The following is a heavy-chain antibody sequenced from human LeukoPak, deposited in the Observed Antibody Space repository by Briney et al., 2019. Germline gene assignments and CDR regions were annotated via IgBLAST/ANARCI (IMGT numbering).Heavy chain of an antibody. Sequence: SVKVSCKASGYTFTSYGISWVRQAPGQGLEWMGRIIPIFGTANYAQKFQGRVTITTDESTSTAYLQLSSLRSEDTAVYYCARDSGYYDSSGYYEDAFDIWGQGTMVTVSS. D-gene: IGHD3-22*01. CDR3: ARDSGYYDSSGYYEDAFDI. V-gene: IGHV1-69*05. CDR1: GYTFTSYG. J-gene: IGHJ3*02. CDR2: IIPIFGTA.